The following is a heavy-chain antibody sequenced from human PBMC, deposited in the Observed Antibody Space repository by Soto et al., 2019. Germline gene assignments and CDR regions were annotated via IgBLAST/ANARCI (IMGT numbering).Heavy chain of an antibody. D-gene: IGHD2-15*01. J-gene: IGHJ3*02. CDR2: ISGSGGST. Sequence: EVQMLESGGGLVQPGGSLRLSCAASGFTFSSYAMSWVRQAPGKGLEWVSDISGSGGSTYYADSVKGRFTISRDNSKNTLDLQMNSLRAEDTAVYYCAKGGWTYDAFDIWGQGTMVTVSS. CDR3: AKGGWTYDAFDI. CDR1: GFTFSSYA. V-gene: IGHV3-23*01.